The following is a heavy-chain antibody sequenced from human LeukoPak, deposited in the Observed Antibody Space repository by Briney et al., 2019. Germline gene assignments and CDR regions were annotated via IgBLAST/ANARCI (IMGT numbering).Heavy chain of an antibody. CDR2: FDLEDGET. CDR1: GYTLTELS. D-gene: IGHD1-26*01. Sequence: ASVKVSCKVSGYTLTELSMHWARQAPGKGLEWMGGFDLEDGETIYAQKFQGRVTMTEDTSTDTAYMELSSLRSEDTAVYYCAVVGATDNYFDYWGQGTLVTVSS. CDR3: AVVGATDNYFDY. V-gene: IGHV1-24*01. J-gene: IGHJ4*02.